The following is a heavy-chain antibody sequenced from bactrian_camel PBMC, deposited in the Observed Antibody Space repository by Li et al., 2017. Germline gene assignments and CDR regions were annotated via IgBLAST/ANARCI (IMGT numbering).Heavy chain of an antibody. D-gene: IGHD3*01. V-gene: IGHV3S1*01. CDR2: IAPG. CDR1: GFTFSRNW. J-gene: IGHJ4*01. Sequence: HVQLVESGGGLVQPGGSLTLSCAASGFTFSRNWMHWVRQAPGKEPEWLSMIAPGYADSVKGRFTISRDSDKNMLYLQLNRLKHEDTAMYYCATSSYGWAMWLYWGQGTQVTVS. CDR3: ATSSYGWAMWLY.